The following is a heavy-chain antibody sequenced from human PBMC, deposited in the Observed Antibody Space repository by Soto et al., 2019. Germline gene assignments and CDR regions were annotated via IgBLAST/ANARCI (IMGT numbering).Heavy chain of an antibody. V-gene: IGHV3-30-3*01. D-gene: IGHD3-16*01. CDR3: ARDRWESFYERYLFDY. CDR1: GFTFSNYA. J-gene: IGHJ4*02. Sequence: PVGSLRLSCVASGFTFSNYAMHWVRQAPGKGLEWVAVTSYDGSNKNYADSVKGRFTISRVNSKNTLYLEMNSLRPEDTAVYYCARDRWESFYERYLFDYWGQGTLVTVSS. CDR2: TSYDGSNK.